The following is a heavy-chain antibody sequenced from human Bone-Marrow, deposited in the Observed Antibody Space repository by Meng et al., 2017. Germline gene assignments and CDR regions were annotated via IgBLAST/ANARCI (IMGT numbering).Heavy chain of an antibody. V-gene: IGHV1-46*01. CDR1: GYTFTSYY. Sequence: ASVKVSCKASGYTFTSYYMHWVRQAPGQGLEWMGIINPSGGSTNYAQKFQGRVTMTRDTSTSTVYMELSSLRSEGTALYYCARDWTVTTDRFTGAFDIWGQGTMVTVSS. J-gene: IGHJ3*02. CDR3: ARDWTVTTDRFTGAFDI. CDR2: INPSGGST. D-gene: IGHD4-17*01.